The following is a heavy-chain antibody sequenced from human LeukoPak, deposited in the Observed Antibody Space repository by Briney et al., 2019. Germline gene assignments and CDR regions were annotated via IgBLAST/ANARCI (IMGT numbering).Heavy chain of an antibody. D-gene: IGHD2-2*01. CDR3: VGLWSSTSCYDGGSDY. CDR1: GFTFSSYE. CDR2: ISSSGSTI. V-gene: IGHV3-48*03. J-gene: IGHJ4*02. Sequence: GGSLRLSCAASGFTFSSYEMNWVRQAPGKGLEWVSYISSSGSTIYYADSVKGRFTISRDNAKNSLYLQMNSLRAEDTAVYYCVGLWSSTSCYDGGSDYWGQGTLVTVSS.